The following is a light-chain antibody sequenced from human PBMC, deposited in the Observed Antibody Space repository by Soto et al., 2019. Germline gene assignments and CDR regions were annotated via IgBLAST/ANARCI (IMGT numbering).Light chain of an antibody. Sequence: QSALTQPASVSGSPGQSITISCTGTSSDVGGYNYVSWYQQHPGKAPKLMIYEVSNRPSGVSNRFSGSKSGNTASLTISGLQAEDEADHYCSSYTSSSTIYVFGTGTKV. CDR2: EVS. V-gene: IGLV2-14*01. CDR3: SSYTSSSTIYV. J-gene: IGLJ1*01. CDR1: SSDVGGYNY.